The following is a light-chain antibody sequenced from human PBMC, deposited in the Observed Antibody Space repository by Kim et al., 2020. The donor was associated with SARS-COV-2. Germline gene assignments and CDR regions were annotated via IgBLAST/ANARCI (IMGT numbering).Light chain of an antibody. J-gene: IGLJ3*02. CDR3: QSYDSSLSDVL. V-gene: IGLV1-40*01. CDR2: ENS. Sequence: QSVLAQPPSVSGAPGQRVTISCTGDTSNIGAGFGVHWYQQSSGAVPRLLIYENSNRPSGIPDRFSGSKSGTSASLTITGLQAEDEAHYFCQSYDSSLSDVLFGGGTQLTVL. CDR1: TSNIGAGFG.